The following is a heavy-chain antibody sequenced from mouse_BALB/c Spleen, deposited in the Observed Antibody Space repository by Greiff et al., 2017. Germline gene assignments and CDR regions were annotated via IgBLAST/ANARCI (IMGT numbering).Heavy chain of an antibody. V-gene: IGHV1-5*01. D-gene: IGHD2-2*01. CDR2: IYRGHSDT. CDR1: GYTFTSYW. J-gene: IGHJ4*01. CDR3: TRKDGLRRVGYYAMDY. Sequence: EVKLMESGTVLARPGASVKMSCKASGYTFTSYWMHWVKQRPGQGLEWIGAIYRGHSDTSYNQKFKGKAKLTAVTSTSTASMELSSLTNEDSAVYYGTRKDGLRRVGYYAMDYWGQGTSVTVSS.